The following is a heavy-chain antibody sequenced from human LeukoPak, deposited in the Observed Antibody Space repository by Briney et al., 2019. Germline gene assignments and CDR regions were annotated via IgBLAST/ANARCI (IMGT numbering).Heavy chain of an antibody. V-gene: IGHV3-30*04. CDR1: GFTFSSYA. CDR2: ISYDGSNK. Sequence: GRSLRLSCAASGFTFSSYAMHWVRQAPGKGLEWVAVISYDGSNKYYADSVKGRLIISRDNSKNTLYLQMNSLRAEDTAVYYCARMGFPNWNDAPFDYWGQGTLVTVSS. J-gene: IGHJ4*02. D-gene: IGHD1-1*01. CDR3: ARMGFPNWNDAPFDY.